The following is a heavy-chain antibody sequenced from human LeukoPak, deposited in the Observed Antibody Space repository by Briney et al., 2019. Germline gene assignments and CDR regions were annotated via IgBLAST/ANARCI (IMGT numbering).Heavy chain of an antibody. CDR2: IYYSGST. D-gene: IGHD3-3*01. CDR1: GGSISSYY. CDR3: ASTNYDFWSGWFSFDY. V-gene: IGHV4-59*01. Sequence: SETLSLTCTVSGGSISSYYWSWIRQPPGEGLEWIGYIYYSGSTNYNPSLKSRVTISVDTSKNQFSLKLSSVTAADTAVYYCASTNYDFWSGWFSFDYWGQGTLVTVSS. J-gene: IGHJ4*02.